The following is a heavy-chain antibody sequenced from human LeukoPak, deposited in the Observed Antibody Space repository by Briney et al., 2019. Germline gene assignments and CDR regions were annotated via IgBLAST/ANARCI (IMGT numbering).Heavy chain of an antibody. J-gene: IGHJ5*02. CDR3: ARDRHVVVPAALFDP. Sequence: ASVKVSCKASGYTFTSYDINWVRQATGQGLEWMGWMNPNSGNTGYAQKFQGRVTMTRDMSTSTVYMELSSLRSEDTAVYYCARDRHVVVPAALFDPWGQGTLVTVSS. CDR2: MNPNSGNT. D-gene: IGHD2-2*01. CDR1: GYTFTSYD. V-gene: IGHV1-8*01.